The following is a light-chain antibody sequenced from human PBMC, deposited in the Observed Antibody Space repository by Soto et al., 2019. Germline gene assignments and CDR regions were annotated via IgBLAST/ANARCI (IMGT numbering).Light chain of an antibody. CDR1: QSVGSN. CDR3: QQYNNWPPLT. Sequence: EIVMTQSPATLSVSPGERATLSCRASQSVGSNLAWYQQKPGQAPRLLIYGASTRATGFPARFSGSGSGTEFTLTISSLQSEDFAVYYCQQYNNWPPLTFGGGTKVEI. J-gene: IGKJ4*01. V-gene: IGKV3-15*01. CDR2: GAS.